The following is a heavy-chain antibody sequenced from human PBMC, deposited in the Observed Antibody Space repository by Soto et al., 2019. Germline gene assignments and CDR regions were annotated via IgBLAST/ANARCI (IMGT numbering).Heavy chain of an antibody. CDR2: IRSKANNYAT. V-gene: IGHV3-73*01. CDR3: TRGYGDYVRDY. Sequence: EVQLVESGGGLVQPGESLKLSCAVSGFTFSGSAMHWVRQASGKGLEWVGRIRSKANNYATAYAASVKGRFTISRDHSKNTAYLQMNSLKSEDTAVYYCTRGYGDYVRDYWGQGTLVTVSS. CDR1: GFTFSGSA. D-gene: IGHD4-17*01. J-gene: IGHJ4*02.